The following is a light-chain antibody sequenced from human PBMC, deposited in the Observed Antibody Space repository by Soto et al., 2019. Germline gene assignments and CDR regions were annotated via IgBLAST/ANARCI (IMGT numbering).Light chain of an antibody. V-gene: IGLV2-14*01. J-gene: IGLJ1*01. CDR3: SSYTTSNTRQIV. Sequence: QSVLTPPAPLSWSPGPSVPISLPGTSSEVGGYNYVSWYQQHPGKAPKFMIYDVSNRPSGVSNRFSGSKSGNTASLTISGLQAEDEADYYCSSYTTSNTRQIVFGTGTKVTVL. CDR1: SSEVGGYNY. CDR2: DVS.